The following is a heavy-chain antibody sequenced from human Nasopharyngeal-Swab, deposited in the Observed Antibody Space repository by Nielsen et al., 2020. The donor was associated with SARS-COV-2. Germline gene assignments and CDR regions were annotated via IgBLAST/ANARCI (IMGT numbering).Heavy chain of an antibody. V-gene: IGHV4-34*01. J-gene: IGHJ4*02. CDR3: ARFSGDYFDY. D-gene: IGHD4-17*01. CDR2: INHSGST. Sequence: WIRQPPGKGLEWFGEINHSGSTNYNPSLKSRVSISVDTSKNQFSLRLSSVTAADTAVYYCARFSGDYFDYWGQGTLVTVSS.